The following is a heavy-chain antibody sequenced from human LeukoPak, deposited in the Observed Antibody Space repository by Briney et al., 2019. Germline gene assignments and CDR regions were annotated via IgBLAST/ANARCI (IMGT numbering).Heavy chain of an antibody. V-gene: IGHV1-18*01. Sequence: ASVTVPFKASGYTFTIYGVSWVRQAPGQGLEWMGWISAYNGNTNYAQKLQGRVTMTTDTSTSTAYMELRSLRSDDTAVYYCARIRDYYGSGSYSYYFDYWGQGTLVTVSS. CDR3: ARIRDYYGSGSYSYYFDY. J-gene: IGHJ4*02. D-gene: IGHD3-10*01. CDR2: ISAYNGNT. CDR1: GYTFTIYG.